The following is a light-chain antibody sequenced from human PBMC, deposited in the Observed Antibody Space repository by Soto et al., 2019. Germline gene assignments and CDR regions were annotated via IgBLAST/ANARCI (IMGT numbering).Light chain of an antibody. Sequence: EVVMTQSPDTLYVSPGERATLSCRASQTIGSNLAWYQQKPGQPPRLLIYDASNRATDIPARFTGSGSGTEFTFTLSSLPSADFAVYYRQEDNNWPPTWTFGQGTRVDIK. CDR1: QTIGSN. CDR3: QEDNNWPPTWT. V-gene: IGKV3-15*01. CDR2: DAS. J-gene: IGKJ1*01.